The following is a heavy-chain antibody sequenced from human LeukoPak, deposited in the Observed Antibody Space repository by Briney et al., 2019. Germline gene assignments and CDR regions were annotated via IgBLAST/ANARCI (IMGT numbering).Heavy chain of an antibody. J-gene: IGHJ3*02. Sequence: SETLSLTCTVSGGSISSSSYYWGWIRQPPGKGLEWIGSIYYSGSTYYNPSLKSRVTISVDTSKNQFSLRLSSVTAADTAVYYCARGGQLWSDGFDIWGQGTMVTVSS. CDR3: ARGGQLWSDGFDI. V-gene: IGHV4-39*07. CDR2: IYYSGST. CDR1: GGSISSSSYY. D-gene: IGHD5-18*01.